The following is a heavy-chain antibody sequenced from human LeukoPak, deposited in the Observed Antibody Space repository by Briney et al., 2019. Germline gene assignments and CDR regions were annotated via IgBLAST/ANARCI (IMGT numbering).Heavy chain of an antibody. Sequence: GGSLSLSCAAAGSTFSNAWMSCVRQAAGKGLGWVGPTHRKTAHGTTDYAAAVKPRFNTSRDDPKNTRYVQMNIMTTEYIAVYYCTTEKDTAMVYIDYWGQGTLVTVSS. CDR2: THRKTAHGTT. CDR3: TTEKDTAMVYIDY. D-gene: IGHD5-18*01. V-gene: IGHV3-15*01. J-gene: IGHJ4*02. CDR1: GSTFSNAW.